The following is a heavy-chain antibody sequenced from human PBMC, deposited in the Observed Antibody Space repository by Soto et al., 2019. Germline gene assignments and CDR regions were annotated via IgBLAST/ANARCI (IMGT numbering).Heavy chain of an antibody. V-gene: IGHV3-49*03. CDR2: ITSKAYGGTT. CDR3: SRNPRSGTSVGWFGP. J-gene: IGHJ5*02. Sequence: GGSLRLSCTASGFTFGDYAMSWFRQAPGKGLEWVGFITSKAYGGTTEYAASVKGRFTISRDDSKSIAYLQMNSLKAEDTAVYYCSRNPRSGTSVGWFGPWGQGTLVTVSS. CDR1: GFTFGDYA. D-gene: IGHD3-3*01.